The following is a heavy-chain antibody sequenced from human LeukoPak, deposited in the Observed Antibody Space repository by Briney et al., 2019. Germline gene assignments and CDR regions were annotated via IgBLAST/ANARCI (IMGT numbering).Heavy chain of an antibody. CDR2: ISSSSSYI. CDR1: GFTFSSYS. CDR3: ARVDGYDDGTNWGFDY. V-gene: IGHV3-21*04. D-gene: IGHD7-27*01. J-gene: IGHJ4*02. Sequence: GGSLRLSCAASGFTFSSYSMNWVRQAPGKGLEWVSSISSSSSYIYYADSVKGRFTISRDKSKNTLHLQMNSLRAEDTAIYYCARVDGYDDGTNWGFDYWGQGTLVTVSS.